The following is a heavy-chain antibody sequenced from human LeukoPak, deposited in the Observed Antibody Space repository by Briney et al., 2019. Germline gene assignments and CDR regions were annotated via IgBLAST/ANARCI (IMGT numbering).Heavy chain of an antibody. D-gene: IGHD3-22*01. CDR2: LSSSSSYI. V-gene: IGHV3-21*01. Sequence: GGSLCLSCAASGFTFTSYSMNWVSLDPGKGMEWVSSLSSSSSYIYYAGAVKGRFTITRDNAKNTLYLQMSSLRAEDTAVYYCARDYYDSSGYSRIFDDWGQGTLVTVSS. CDR3: ARDYYDSSGYSRIFDD. J-gene: IGHJ4*02. CDR1: GFTFTSYS.